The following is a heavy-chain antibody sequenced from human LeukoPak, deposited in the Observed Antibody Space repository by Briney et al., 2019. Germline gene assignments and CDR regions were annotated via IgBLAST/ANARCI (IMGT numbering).Heavy chain of an antibody. J-gene: IGHJ4*02. CDR2: ISSDGSNK. CDR3: ARAHNWKYGSFDF. Sequence: GGSLRLSCAASGFTFSNYGMQWVRQAPGKGLEWVAVISSDGSNKYYADSVKGRFTISRDISKSMIYLQMNSLRAEDTAVYYCARAHNWKYGSFDFWGQGTLVTVSS. V-gene: IGHV3-30*03. CDR1: GFTFSNYG. D-gene: IGHD1-7*01.